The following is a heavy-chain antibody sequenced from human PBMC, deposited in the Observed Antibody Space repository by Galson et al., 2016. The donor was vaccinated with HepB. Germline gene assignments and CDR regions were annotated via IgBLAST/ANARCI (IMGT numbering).Heavy chain of an antibody. D-gene: IGHD2-15*01. J-gene: IGHJ5*02. V-gene: IGHV2-5*02. CDR3: AHRRLASGGPPYNWFDP. CDR2: IYWDDDK. CDR1: GFSLNTSGVA. Sequence: PALVKPTQTLTLTCTFSGFSLNTSGVAVGWIRQPPGKALDWLALIYWDDDKRYSPSLKSRLTITKDTSKNQVVLTMTNVDPMDKATYYFAHRRLASGGPPYNWFDPWGQGTLVTVSS.